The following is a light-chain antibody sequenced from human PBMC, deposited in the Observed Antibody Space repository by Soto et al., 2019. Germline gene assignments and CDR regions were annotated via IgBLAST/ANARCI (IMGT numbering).Light chain of an antibody. J-gene: IGLJ1*01. V-gene: IGLV2-14*01. CDR1: SSDVGGLTY. CDR2: EDS. CDR3: SSYARSITLDV. Sequence: QSALTPPASVSGSHGQSVSITSTGTSSDVGGLTYVSWYQQHAGKAPKLILYEDSSRPPGVSTSISGSKQGNTASLPISGLQAEDEADYYCSSYARSITLDVFGTGTKV.